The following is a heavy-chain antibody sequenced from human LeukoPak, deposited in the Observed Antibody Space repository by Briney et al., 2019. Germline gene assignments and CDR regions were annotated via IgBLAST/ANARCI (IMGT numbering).Heavy chain of an antibody. D-gene: IGHD6-19*01. Sequence: ASVKVSFKASGYDFTSVGITWVRRAPGQGLEWMGWISPYNGNTRYAQKFQGRVAMTTDTSTTTAHMELRGLRFNDTAVYYCARAGSGSGWYFDYWGQGTLVTVSS. J-gene: IGHJ4*02. V-gene: IGHV1-18*01. CDR3: ARAGSGSGWYFDY. CDR2: ISPYNGNT. CDR1: GYDFTSVG.